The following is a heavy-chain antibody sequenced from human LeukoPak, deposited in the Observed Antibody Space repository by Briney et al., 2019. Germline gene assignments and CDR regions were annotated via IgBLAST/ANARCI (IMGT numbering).Heavy chain of an antibody. Sequence: GGSLRLSCAASGFTFSSYSMNWVRQAPGKGLEWVSSISSSSSYIYYADSVKSRFTISRDNAKNSLYLQMNSLRAEDTAVYYCARDRIAVAAVDPWGQGTLVTVSS. D-gene: IGHD6-19*01. V-gene: IGHV3-21*01. J-gene: IGHJ5*02. CDR3: ARDRIAVAAVDP. CDR1: GFTFSSYS. CDR2: ISSSSSYI.